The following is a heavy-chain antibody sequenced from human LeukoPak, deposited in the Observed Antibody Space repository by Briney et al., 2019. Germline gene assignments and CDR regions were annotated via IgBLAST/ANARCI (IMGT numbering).Heavy chain of an antibody. Sequence: GASVKVSCKASGYTFTSYGISWVRQAPGQGLEWMGIINPSGGSTSYAQKFQGRVTMTRDTSTSTVYMELSSLRSEDTAVYYCARAPPPHFDFWRGPPDYWGQGTLVTVSS. D-gene: IGHD3-3*01. CDR2: INPSGGST. CDR1: GYTFTSYG. V-gene: IGHV1-46*01. CDR3: ARAPPPHFDFWRGPPDY. J-gene: IGHJ4*02.